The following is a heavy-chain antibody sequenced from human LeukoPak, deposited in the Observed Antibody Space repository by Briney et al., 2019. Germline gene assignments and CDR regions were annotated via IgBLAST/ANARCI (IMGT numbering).Heavy chain of an antibody. CDR3: ARGIAAAGTDY. CDR1: GYTFTGYY. Sequence: ASVKVSCTASGYTFTGYYMHWVRQAPGQGLEWMGRINPNSGGTNYAQKFQGRVAMTRDTSISTAYMELSRLRSDDTAVYYCARGIAAAGTDYWGQGTLVTVSS. CDR2: INPNSGGT. D-gene: IGHD6-13*01. V-gene: IGHV1-2*06. J-gene: IGHJ4*02.